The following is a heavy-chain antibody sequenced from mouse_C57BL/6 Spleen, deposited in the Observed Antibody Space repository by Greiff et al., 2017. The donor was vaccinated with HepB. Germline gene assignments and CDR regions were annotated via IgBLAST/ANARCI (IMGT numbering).Heavy chain of an antibody. CDR2: IDPSDSYT. CDR3: ARCITTVVAEGDAMDY. Sequence: VQLQQSGAELVRPGTSVKLSCKASGYTFTSYWMHWVKQRPGQGLEWIGVIDPSDSYTNYNQKFKGKATLTVDTSSSTAYMQLSSLTSEDSAVYYCARCITTVVAEGDAMDYWGQGTSVTVSS. CDR1: GYTFTSYW. D-gene: IGHD1-1*01. J-gene: IGHJ4*01. V-gene: IGHV1-59*01.